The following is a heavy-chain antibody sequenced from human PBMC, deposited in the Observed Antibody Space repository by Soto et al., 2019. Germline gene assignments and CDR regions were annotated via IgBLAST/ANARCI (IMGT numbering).Heavy chain of an antibody. CDR3: ATSYGSGYRAFDY. CDR1: GDTFSSYT. D-gene: IGHD3-10*01. J-gene: IGHJ4*02. V-gene: IGHV1-69*02. CDR2: VNPILSMS. Sequence: QVQMVQSGAEVKKPGSSVKVSCKASGDTFSSYTINWVRQAPGLGLEWMGRVNPILSMSNYAQKFQGRVTMTADKSTCTAYMELRSLRSEDTAFYYCATSYGSGYRAFDYWGQGALVTVSS.